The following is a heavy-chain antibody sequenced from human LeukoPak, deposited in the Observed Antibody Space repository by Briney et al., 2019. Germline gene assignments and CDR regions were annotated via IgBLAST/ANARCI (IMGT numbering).Heavy chain of an antibody. CDR2: VSYDGSNK. Sequence: GGSLRLSCAASGSTFSTYPMHWVRQAPGKGLEWVAFVSYDGSNKYYADSVKGRFTVSRDNSKNTLFLQINSLRTEDTAVYYCARVRVGYCTSTSCQYFEYWGQGTLVSVSS. V-gene: IGHV3-30*04. CDR3: ARVRVGYCTSTSCQYFEY. CDR1: GSTFSTYP. D-gene: IGHD2-2*01. J-gene: IGHJ4*02.